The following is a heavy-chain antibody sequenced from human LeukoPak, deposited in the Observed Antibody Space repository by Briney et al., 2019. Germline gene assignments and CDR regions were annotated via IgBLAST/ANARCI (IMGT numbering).Heavy chain of an antibody. D-gene: IGHD3-22*01. CDR3: ARVRLGNGRGYSLDN. Sequence: GGSLRLSCAASGLTFSDYYMSWIRQAPGKGLEWVSYISSGGSTIYYADSVKGRFTISRDNAKNSLYLQMNSLRAEDTGVYYCARVRLGNGRGYSLDNWGRGTLVTVSS. CDR2: ISSGGSTI. J-gene: IGHJ4*02. CDR1: GLTFSDYY. V-gene: IGHV3-11*01.